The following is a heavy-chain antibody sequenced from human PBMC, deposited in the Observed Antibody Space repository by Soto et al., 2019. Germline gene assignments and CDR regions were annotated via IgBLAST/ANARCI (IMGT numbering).Heavy chain of an antibody. CDR2: IYYSGST. V-gene: IGHV4-30-4*01. Sequence: QVQLQESGPGLVKPSQTLSLTCTVSGGSISSGDYYWSWIRQPPGKGLGWIGYIYYSGSTYYNPSLKSRVTISVDTSKNHFSLKLSSVTAADTAVYYCARAARTIPKYYFDYWGQGTLVTVSS. CDR3: ARAARTIPKYYFDY. J-gene: IGHJ4*02. D-gene: IGHD3-3*01. CDR1: GGSISSGDYY.